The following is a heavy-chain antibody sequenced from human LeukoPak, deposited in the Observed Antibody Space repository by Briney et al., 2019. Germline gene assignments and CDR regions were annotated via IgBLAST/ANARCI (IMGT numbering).Heavy chain of an antibody. CDR1: GFTFSSYA. CDR3: ARAEVLYDFWSENYYGMDV. V-gene: IGHV3-64*01. Sequence: GGSLRLSCATSGFTFSSYAMHWVRQAPGKGLEYVSAISSNGGSTYYANSVKGRFTISRDNSKNTLYLQMGSLRAEDMAVYYCARAEVLYDFWSENYYGMDVWGQGTTVTVSS. D-gene: IGHD3-3*01. J-gene: IGHJ6*02. CDR2: ISSNGGST.